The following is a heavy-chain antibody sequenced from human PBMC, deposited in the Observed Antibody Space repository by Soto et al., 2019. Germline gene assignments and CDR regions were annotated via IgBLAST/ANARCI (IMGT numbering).Heavy chain of an antibody. CDR3: AKDLQVVPAAIHRRGYYYYYGMDV. V-gene: IGHV3-53*05. D-gene: IGHD2-2*02. CDR1: GLTVSSNY. Sequence: GGSLRLSCAASGLTVSSNYMSWVRQAPGKGLEWVSVIYSGGSTYYADSVKGRFTISRDNSKNTLYLQMNSLRAEDTAVYYCAKDLQVVPAAIHRRGYYYYYGMDVWGQGTTVTVSS. CDR2: IYSGGST. J-gene: IGHJ6*02.